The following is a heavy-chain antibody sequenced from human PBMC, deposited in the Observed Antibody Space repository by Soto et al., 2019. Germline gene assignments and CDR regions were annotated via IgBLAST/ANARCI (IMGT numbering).Heavy chain of an antibody. Sequence: QVPLVQSGAEVKKPGASVEVSCKTSGYTFSDHHTHWVRQAPGQGLEWMGWINPNSGGTGYAEKFQGSVTMTRDTSISTAYMELNRLNSADTAVYYCVRGGPVAGPTSSEAYHPFDFWGQGTLVTVSS. CDR1: GYTFSDHH. V-gene: IGHV1-2*02. CDR2: INPNSGGT. CDR3: VRGGPVAGPTSSEAYHPFDF. J-gene: IGHJ4*02. D-gene: IGHD6-19*01.